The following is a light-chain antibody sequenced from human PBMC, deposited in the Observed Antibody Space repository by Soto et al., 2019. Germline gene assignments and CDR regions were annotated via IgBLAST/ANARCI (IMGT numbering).Light chain of an antibody. V-gene: IGKV4-1*01. CDR3: QQYYRSPVT. CDR1: QSVLYNSNNKNY. J-gene: IGKJ3*01. CDR2: WAS. Sequence: DIVMTQSPDSLAVSLGERATINCKSSQSVLYNSNNKNYLAWYQQRPGQPPKMLIYWASSRIFGVPDRFSGSGSGTGFTLTSSGLQAEDVAVYCCQQYYRSPVTFGPWTKVDIK.